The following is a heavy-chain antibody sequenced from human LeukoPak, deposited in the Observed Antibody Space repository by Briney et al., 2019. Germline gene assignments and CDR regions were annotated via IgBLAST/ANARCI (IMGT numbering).Heavy chain of an antibody. D-gene: IGHD6-6*01. CDR1: GFTFSSYW. V-gene: IGHV3-74*01. J-gene: IGHJ6*03. Sequence: GGSLRLSCAASGFTFSSYWMHWVRQAPGKGLVWVSRINSDGSSTSYADSVKGRFTISRDNAKNSLYLQMNSLRAEDAAVYYCARDGYSSSSAPYYYYMDVWGKGTTVTVSS. CDR3: ARDGYSSSSAPYYYYMDV. CDR2: INSDGSST.